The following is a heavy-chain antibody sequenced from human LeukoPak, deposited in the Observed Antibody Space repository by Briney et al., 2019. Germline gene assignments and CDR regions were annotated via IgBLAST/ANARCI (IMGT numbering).Heavy chain of an antibody. CDR3: AKHGPYYDSSGYYHPTFDS. V-gene: IGHV3-33*06. CDR1: GFTFSSYG. J-gene: IGHJ4*02. Sequence: GGSLRLSCAASGFTFSSYGMHWVRQAPGKGLEWVAVIWYDGSNKYYADSVKGRFTISRDNSKNTLYLQMNSLRAEDTAIYYCAKHGPYYDSSGYYHPTFDSWGQGTLVTVSS. D-gene: IGHD3-22*01. CDR2: IWYDGSNK.